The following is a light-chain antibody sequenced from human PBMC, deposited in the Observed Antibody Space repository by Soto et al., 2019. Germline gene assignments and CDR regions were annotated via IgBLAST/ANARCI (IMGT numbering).Light chain of an antibody. V-gene: IGKV1-5*03. CDR1: QDINSW. CDR2: KAS. CDR3: QQYDSYWT. J-gene: IGKJ1*01. Sequence: DIQMTQSPSTLSASVGDRVTITCRASQDINSWLAWYQQKPGKAPKLLIYKASSLESGVPSRFSGSGSGTQFTLTISSLQPEDFASYYCQQYDSYWTFGQGTKVDI.